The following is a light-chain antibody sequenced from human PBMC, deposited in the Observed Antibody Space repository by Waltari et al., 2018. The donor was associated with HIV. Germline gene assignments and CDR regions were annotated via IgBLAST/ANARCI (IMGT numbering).Light chain of an antibody. J-gene: IGKJ2*01. V-gene: IGKV3-15*01. Sequence: EIVITQSPATLSVSPGQRATLSCRASQSLSRSLAWYQHKPGQAPRLLIYDASTRATGVPARFSGSGSGTDYTLSISGLQAEDFAVYYCQQYYDWPPYTLGQGTTLEIK. CDR1: QSLSRS. CDR2: DAS. CDR3: QQYYDWPPYT.